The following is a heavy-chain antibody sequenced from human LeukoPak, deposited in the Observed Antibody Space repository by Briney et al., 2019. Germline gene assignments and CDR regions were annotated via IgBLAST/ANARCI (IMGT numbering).Heavy chain of an antibody. CDR3: ARDFYGDYRYYYGMDV. V-gene: IGHV4-59*01. CDR2: IYYSGST. J-gene: IGHJ6*02. CDR1: GGSISSYY. Sequence: SETLSLTCTVSGGSISSYYWSWIRQPPGKGLEWIGYIYYSGSTNYNPSLKSRVTISVDTSKNQFSLKLSSVTAADTAVYYCARDFYGDYRYYYGMDVWGQGTTVTVSS. D-gene: IGHD4-17*01.